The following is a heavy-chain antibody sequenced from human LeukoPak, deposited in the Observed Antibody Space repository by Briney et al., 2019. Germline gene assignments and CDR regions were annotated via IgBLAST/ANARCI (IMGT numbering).Heavy chain of an antibody. D-gene: IGHD4-17*01. V-gene: IGHV3-53*01. CDR3: AGAIYGDYVGAFDI. Sequence: PGGSLRLSCAASGFTVSSNYMSWVRQAPGKGLEWVSVIYSGGSTYYADSVKGRFTISRDNSKNTLYLQMNSLRAEDTAVYYCAGAIYGDYVGAFDIWGQGTMVTVPS. CDR1: GFTVSSNY. J-gene: IGHJ3*02. CDR2: IYSGGST.